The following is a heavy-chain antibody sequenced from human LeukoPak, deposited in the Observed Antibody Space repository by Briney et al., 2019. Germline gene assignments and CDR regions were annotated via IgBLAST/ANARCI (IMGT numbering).Heavy chain of an antibody. D-gene: IGHD1-26*01. Sequence: GGSLRLSCAASGFTFSSYSMNWVRQAPGKGLEWVSYISSSSSTIYYADSVKGRFTISRDNAKNSLYLQMNSPRAEDTAVYYCARDGSGIDYWGQGTLVTVSS. CDR1: GFTFSSYS. CDR3: ARDGSGIDY. J-gene: IGHJ4*02. CDR2: ISSSSSTI. V-gene: IGHV3-48*01.